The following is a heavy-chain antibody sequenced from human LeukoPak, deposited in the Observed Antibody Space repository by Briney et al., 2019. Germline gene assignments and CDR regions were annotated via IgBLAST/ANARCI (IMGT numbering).Heavy chain of an antibody. CDR3: AREISSGWSDYFDY. J-gene: IGHJ4*02. CDR1: GGSISSYY. V-gene: IGHV4-59*01. D-gene: IGHD6-19*01. Sequence: SETLSLTCTVSGGSISSYYWSWIRQPPGKGLEWIGYIYYSGSTDYNPSLKSRVTISLDTSKNQFSLKRSSVTAADTAVYYCAREISSGWSDYFDYWGQGTLVTVSS. CDR2: IYYSGST.